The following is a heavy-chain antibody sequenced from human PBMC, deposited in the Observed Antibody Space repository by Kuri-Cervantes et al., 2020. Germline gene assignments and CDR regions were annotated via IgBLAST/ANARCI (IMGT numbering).Heavy chain of an antibody. D-gene: IGHD5-18*01. CDR2: IHSDGRKN. CDR1: GFTFSSYA. Sequence: GESLKISFAASGFTFSSYAMSWVRQAPGRGLEWVAFIHSDGRKNYSTDSVEGRFIVSRDNSKNTVYLQINSLRADDTAVYYCAKSLARYGLDAFDIWGQGTMVTVSS. V-gene: IGHV3-30*02. J-gene: IGHJ3*02. CDR3: AKSLARYGLDAFDI.